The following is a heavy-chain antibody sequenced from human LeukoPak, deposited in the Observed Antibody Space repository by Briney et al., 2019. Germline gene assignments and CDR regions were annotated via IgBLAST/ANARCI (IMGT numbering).Heavy chain of an antibody. V-gene: IGHV3-7*01. Sequence: GGSLRLSCVGSGFSFTSYWMTWVRQAPGKGLEPVANIKHDGSVKYYVDSIKGRFTISRDNAKNSLYLQMNSLRAEDTAVYYCARDLEGSGSFYRPSYDYWGQGTLVTASS. CDR2: IKHDGSVK. D-gene: IGHD3-10*01. CDR3: ARDLEGSGSFYRPSYDY. J-gene: IGHJ4*02. CDR1: GFSFTSYW.